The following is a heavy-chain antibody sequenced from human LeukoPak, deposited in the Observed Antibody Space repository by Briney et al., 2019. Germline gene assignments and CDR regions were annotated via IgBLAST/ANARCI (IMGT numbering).Heavy chain of an antibody. J-gene: IGHJ5*02. CDR3: ARSNYDSTTFYYRLDL. D-gene: IGHD2/OR15-2a*01. V-gene: IGHV3-74*01. CDR1: GFTFSSYW. CDR2: VDVHGQGT. Sequence: GGSLRLSCAASGFTFSSYWMHWVRQAPGKGPVWVSRVDVHGQGTAYADSVKGRFTISRDNAKNTLSLQINSLSAEDTAVYYCARSNYDSTTFYYRLDLWGQGTLVTVSS.